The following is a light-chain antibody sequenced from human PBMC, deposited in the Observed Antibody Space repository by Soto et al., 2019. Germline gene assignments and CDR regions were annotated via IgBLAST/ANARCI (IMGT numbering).Light chain of an antibody. Sequence: QSALTQPASVSGSPGQSITISCTGTSSDIGSYNYVAWYQQFPGKTPKLIIYEVRNRPSGVSFRFSGSKSGNTASLTISGLQAEDEADYYCCSYAGSRTHVLFGGGTKLTVL. V-gene: IGLV2-14*01. CDR2: EVR. J-gene: IGLJ2*01. CDR1: SSDIGSYNY. CDR3: CSYAGSRTHVL.